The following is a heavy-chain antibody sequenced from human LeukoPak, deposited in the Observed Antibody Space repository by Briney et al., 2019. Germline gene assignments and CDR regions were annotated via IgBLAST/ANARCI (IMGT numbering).Heavy chain of an antibody. V-gene: IGHV3-7*01. CDR1: GFTFSSYW. CDR3: ARHLSGITGYTYGRGIDY. J-gene: IGHJ4*02. Sequence: GGSLRLSCAASGFTFSSYWMSWVRQAPGNGLEWVANIKKDGSEKYAVDSVNGRFTISRDNAKKSLYLQMNSLGAEDTAVYYCARHLSGITGYTYGRGIDYWGQGTLLTVSS. D-gene: IGHD5-18*01. CDR2: IKKDGSEK.